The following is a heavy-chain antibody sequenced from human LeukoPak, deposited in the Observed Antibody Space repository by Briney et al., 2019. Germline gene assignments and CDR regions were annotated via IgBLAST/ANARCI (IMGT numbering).Heavy chain of an antibody. Sequence: PGGSLRLSCAASGFTFSSYAMSWVRKAPGKGLEWVSGISGSGGSTYYADSVKGRFTISRDNSKNTLYLQMNSLRAEDTAVYYCAKRCDGDCYAYYGMDVWGQGTTVTVSS. CDR2: ISGSGGST. CDR3: AKRCDGDCYAYYGMDV. V-gene: IGHV3-23*01. D-gene: IGHD2-21*02. CDR1: GFTFSSYA. J-gene: IGHJ6*02.